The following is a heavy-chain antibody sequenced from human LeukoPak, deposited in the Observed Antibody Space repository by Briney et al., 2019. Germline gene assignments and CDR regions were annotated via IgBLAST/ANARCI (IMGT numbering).Heavy chain of an antibody. CDR2: INPYGGGT. J-gene: IGHJ5*02. V-gene: IGHV1-2*02. CDR3: ARSNYVWGSYGP. CDR1: GYSFTTYY. Sequence: GASVKVSCKASGYSFTTYYIHWVRQAPGQGLEWMGWINPYGGGTYYAQTFKGRVTMTRDTSISTAYMEVTSLTSDDTAVYYCARSNYVWGSYGPWGQGTLVTVSS. D-gene: IGHD3-16*01.